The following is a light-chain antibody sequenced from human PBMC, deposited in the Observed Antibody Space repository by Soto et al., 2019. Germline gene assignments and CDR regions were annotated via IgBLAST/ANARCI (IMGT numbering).Light chain of an antibody. Sequence: EIVLTQSPGTLSLSPGERATLSCRASQSVSSSLAWYQQKPGQAPRLLIYDASTRATGIPARFSGRGSGTDFTLTISGLQSEDFAVYYCQQYNNWPQTFGQGTKVDIK. CDR2: DAS. CDR1: QSVSSS. CDR3: QQYNNWPQT. V-gene: IGKV3-15*01. J-gene: IGKJ1*01.